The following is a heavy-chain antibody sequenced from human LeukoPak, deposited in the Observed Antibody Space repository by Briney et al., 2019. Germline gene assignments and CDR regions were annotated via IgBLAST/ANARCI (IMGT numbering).Heavy chain of an antibody. CDR3: ARDYSDYYGMDV. Sequence: GGSLRLSCAASGFTFSSYAMSWVRQAPGKGLEWVSSISSSSSYIYYADSVKGRFTISRDNAKNSLYLQMNSLRAEDTAVYYCARDYSDYYGMDVWGQGTTVTVSS. CDR2: ISSSSSYI. V-gene: IGHV3-21*01. D-gene: IGHD4-11*01. CDR1: GFTFSSYA. J-gene: IGHJ6*02.